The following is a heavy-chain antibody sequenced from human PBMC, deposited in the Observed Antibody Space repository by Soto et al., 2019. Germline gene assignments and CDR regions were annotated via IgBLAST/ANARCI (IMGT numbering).Heavy chain of an antibody. CDR3: ARGGLNYYYDSSGYNPQFDY. D-gene: IGHD3-22*01. CDR1: GGTLSSYA. CDR2: IIPIFGTA. J-gene: IGHJ4*02. Sequence: PPLKFSCKASGGTLSSYAISWVRQAPGQGLEWMGGIIPIFGTANYAQKFQGRATITADESTSTAYMELSSLRSEDTAVYYCARGGLNYYYDSSGYNPQFDYWGQGTLVTVSS. V-gene: IGHV1-69*13.